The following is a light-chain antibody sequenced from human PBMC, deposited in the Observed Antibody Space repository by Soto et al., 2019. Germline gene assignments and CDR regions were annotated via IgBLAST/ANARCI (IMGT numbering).Light chain of an antibody. CDR2: EGS. Sequence: QSALTQPASMSGSPGQSITISCTGTSSDVGSYTIVSWYQQHPGKAPKLLIYEGSERPSGVSSRFSASESGNRASLTISGLQAEDDADYYCHSYAGSKSYVFGIGTKVTVL. V-gene: IGLV2-23*01. CDR3: HSYAGSKSYV. CDR1: SSDVGSYTI. J-gene: IGLJ1*01.